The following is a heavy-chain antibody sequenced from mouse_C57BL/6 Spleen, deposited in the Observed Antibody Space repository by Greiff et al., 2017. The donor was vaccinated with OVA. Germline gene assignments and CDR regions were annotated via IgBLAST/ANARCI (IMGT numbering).Heavy chain of an antibody. CDR3: ARSMVKNAMDY. Sequence: QVQLKESGAELVRPGTSVKVSCKASGYAFTNYLIAWVKQRPGQGLEWIGVINPGSGGTNYNEKFKGKATLTADKSSSTAYMQLSSLTSEDSAVYFCARSMVKNAMDYWGQGTSVTVSS. J-gene: IGHJ4*01. V-gene: IGHV1-54*01. D-gene: IGHD2-2*01. CDR1: GYAFTNYL. CDR2: INPGSGGT.